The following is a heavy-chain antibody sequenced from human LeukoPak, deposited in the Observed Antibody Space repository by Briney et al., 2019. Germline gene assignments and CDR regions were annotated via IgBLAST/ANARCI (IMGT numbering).Heavy chain of an antibody. CDR1: GFTFSDYY. CDR3: ARIAAAGTGPGDY. J-gene: IGHJ4*02. Sequence: GGSLRLSCAASGFTFSDYYMSWIRQAPGKGLEWISYISSSGSTIYYADSVKGRFTISRDNAKNSLYLQMNSLRDEDTAVYYCARIAAAGTGPGDYWGQGTLVTVSS. V-gene: IGHV3-11*04. CDR2: ISSSGSTI. D-gene: IGHD6-13*01.